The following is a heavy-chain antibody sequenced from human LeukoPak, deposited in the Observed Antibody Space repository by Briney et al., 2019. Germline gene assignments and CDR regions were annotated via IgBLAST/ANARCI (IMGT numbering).Heavy chain of an antibody. V-gene: IGHV3-73*01. CDR2: IRSKANSYAT. CDR3: TDVGATDAGY. D-gene: IGHD1-26*01. CDR1: GFTFSGSA. Sequence: GGSLKLSCAASGFTFSGSAMHWVRQASGKGLEWVGRIRSKANSYATAYAASVKGRFTISRDESKNTAYLQMNSLKTEDTAVYYCTDVGATDAGYWGQGTLVTVSS. J-gene: IGHJ4*02.